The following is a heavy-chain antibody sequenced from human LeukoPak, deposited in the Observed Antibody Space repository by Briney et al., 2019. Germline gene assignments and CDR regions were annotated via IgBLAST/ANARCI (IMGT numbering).Heavy chain of an antibody. V-gene: IGHV3-48*03. J-gene: IGHJ6*04. D-gene: IGHD3-10*02. Sequence: PGGSLRLSCAASGFTFTSHEMNWVRLAPGKGLEWISYISGSGNTIYYADSVKGRFTISRDNAKNSLYLQMNSLRAEDTAVYYCAELGITMIGGVWGKGTTVTISS. CDR1: GFTFTSHE. CDR2: ISGSGNTI. CDR3: AELGITMIGGV.